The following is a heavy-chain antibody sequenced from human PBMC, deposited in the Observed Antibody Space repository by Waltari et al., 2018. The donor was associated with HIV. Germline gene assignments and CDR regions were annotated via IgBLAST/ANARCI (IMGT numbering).Heavy chain of an antibody. D-gene: IGHD4-17*01. V-gene: IGHV3-49*03. CDR2: IRSKAYGGTT. CDR3: TRDDYGDYNGFDY. Sequence: EVQLVESGGGLVQPGRSLRLSCTASGFTFGDYAMSWFRQAPGKGLEWVGFIRSKAYGGTTEYAASVKGRFTISRDDSKSIAYLQMNSLKTEDTAVYYCTRDDYGDYNGFDYWGQGTLVTVSS. CDR1: GFTFGDYA. J-gene: IGHJ4*02.